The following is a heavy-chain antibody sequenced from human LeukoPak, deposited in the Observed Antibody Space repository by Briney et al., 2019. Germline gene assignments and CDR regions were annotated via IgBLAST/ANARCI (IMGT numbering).Heavy chain of an antibody. CDR3: ARGRALAAAQYYYYYMDV. Sequence: GASVKVSCKASGYTFTSYDINWVRQATGQGLEWMGWMNPNSGNTGYAQKFQGRVTMTRNTSISTAYMELSSLRSEDTAVYYCARGRALAAAQYYYYYMDVWGKGTTVTISS. CDR1: GYTFTSYD. CDR2: MNPNSGNT. J-gene: IGHJ6*03. D-gene: IGHD6-13*01. V-gene: IGHV1-8*01.